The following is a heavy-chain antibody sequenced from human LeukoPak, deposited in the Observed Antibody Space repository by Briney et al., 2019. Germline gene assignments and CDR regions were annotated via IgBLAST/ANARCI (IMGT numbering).Heavy chain of an antibody. D-gene: IGHD6-13*01. J-gene: IGHJ4*02. CDR1: GYTFTGYY. Sequence: SVKVSCKASGYTFTGYYMHWARQPPGQELEWMGIINPSGGSTSYAQKFQGRVTMTRDTSTSTVYMELSSLRSEDTAVYYCARSVAAAGIGVDYWGQGTLVTVSS. V-gene: IGHV1-46*01. CDR2: INPSGGST. CDR3: ARSVAAAGIGVDY.